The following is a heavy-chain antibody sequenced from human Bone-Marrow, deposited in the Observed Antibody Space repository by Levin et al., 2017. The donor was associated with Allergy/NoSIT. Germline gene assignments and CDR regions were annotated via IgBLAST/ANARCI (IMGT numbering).Heavy chain of an antibody. CDR3: TVHYSNAFKTSDY. D-gene: IGHD2-21*01. CDR1: GFTLSGSA. Sequence: PGGSLRLSCAASGFTLSGSAVHWVRQASGKGLDWVGRIRSHVNNYATTYAASVKGRFTFSRNDSENMAYLQMNSLKTEDTAVYYCTVHYSNAFKTSDYWGQGTLVTVSS. V-gene: IGHV3-73*01. CDR2: IRSHVNNYAT. J-gene: IGHJ4*02.